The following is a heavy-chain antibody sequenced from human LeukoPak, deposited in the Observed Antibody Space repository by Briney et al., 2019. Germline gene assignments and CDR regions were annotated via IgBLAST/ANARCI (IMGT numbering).Heavy chain of an antibody. CDR3: ARDVVGSLDY. Sequence: GGSLRLSCAPSGFTFSTYWMAWVRQAPGKGLEWVANIKGADSARHQADSVKGRFTISRDNAQNSVYLQMSSLRGEDTAIYYCARDVVGSLDYWGQGTLVTVSS. CDR2: IKGADSAR. CDR1: GFTFSTYW. D-gene: IGHD1-26*01. J-gene: IGHJ4*02. V-gene: IGHV3-7*01.